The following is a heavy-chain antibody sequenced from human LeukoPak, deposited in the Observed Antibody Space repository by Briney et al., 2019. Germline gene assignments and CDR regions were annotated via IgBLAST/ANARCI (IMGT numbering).Heavy chain of an antibody. V-gene: IGHV1-2*02. CDR3: ARDRSDYYGSGSYYNGPYFDY. CDR2: INPNSGGT. Sequence: ASVKVSCKASGYTFTGYYMHWVRQAPGQGLEWTGWINPNSGGTNYAQKFQGRVTMTRDTSISTAYMELSRLRSDDTAVYYCARDRSDYYGSGSYYNGPYFDYWGQGTLVTVSS. J-gene: IGHJ4*02. D-gene: IGHD3-10*01. CDR1: GYTFTGYY.